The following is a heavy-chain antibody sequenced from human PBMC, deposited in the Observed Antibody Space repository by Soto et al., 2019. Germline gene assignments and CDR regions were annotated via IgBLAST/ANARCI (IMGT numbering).Heavy chain of an antibody. V-gene: IGHV4-59*11. CDR1: GGSMSGHY. J-gene: IGHJ2*01. CDR3: EGGRDDFNGWYFDL. Sequence: QVQLQESGPGLVNPSETLSLTCSVSGGSMSGHYRSWIRQSQGKGLEWIGYIYYSGRPNYNPSLENRSNLTQDTSKNQFSLRLASVTAADTAVYYCEGGRDDFNGWYFDLWGRGTLVTVSS. CDR2: IYYSGRP. D-gene: IGHD2-21*02.